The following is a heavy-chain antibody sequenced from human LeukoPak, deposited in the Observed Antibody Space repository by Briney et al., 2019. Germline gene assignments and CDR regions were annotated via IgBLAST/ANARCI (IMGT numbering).Heavy chain of an antibody. CDR3: AKVKLLWFGEFPGADYFDY. CDR2: IRYDGSNK. J-gene: IGHJ4*02. Sequence: GGSLRLSCAASGFTFSSYGMHWVRQAPGKGLEWVAFIRYDGSNKYYADSVKGRFTISRDNSKNTLYLQMNSLRAEDTAVYYCAKVKLLWFGEFPGADYFDYWGQGTLVTVSS. V-gene: IGHV3-30*02. CDR1: GFTFSSYG. D-gene: IGHD3-10*01.